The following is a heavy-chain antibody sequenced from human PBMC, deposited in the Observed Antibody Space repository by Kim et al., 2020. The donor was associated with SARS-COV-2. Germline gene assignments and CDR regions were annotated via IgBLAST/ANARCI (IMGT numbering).Heavy chain of an antibody. V-gene: IGHV4-39*01. CDR3: ARHVPDNDCSGGSCYHYYYSGMDV. J-gene: IGHJ6*02. CDR2: IYYSGST. Sequence: SETLSLTCTVSGGSISSSSYYWGWIRQPPGKGLEWIGSIYYSGSTYYNPSLKSRVTISVDTSKNQFSLKLSSVTAADTAVYYCARHVPDNDCSGGSCYHYYYSGMDVWGQGTTVTVSS. CDR1: GGSISSSSYY. D-gene: IGHD2-15*01.